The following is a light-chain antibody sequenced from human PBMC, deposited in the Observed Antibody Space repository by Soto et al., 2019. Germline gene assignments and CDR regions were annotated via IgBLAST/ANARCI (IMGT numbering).Light chain of an antibody. CDR3: QEYKTGPGYN. V-gene: IGKV1-5*03. J-gene: IGKJ2*01. CDR1: QSFGRW. Sequence: DIQMTQSPSTLSASVGDRVTITCRASQSFGRWLAWYQQKPVKSPELLIYKTSTLERGVPSRFSGSGSGTEFTLTISSLQPDDFATYYCQEYKTGPGYNFGQGTRLEIK. CDR2: KTS.